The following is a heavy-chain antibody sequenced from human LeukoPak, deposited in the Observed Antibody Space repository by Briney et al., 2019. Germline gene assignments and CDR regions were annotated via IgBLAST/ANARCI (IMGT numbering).Heavy chain of an antibody. CDR2: IYSSGST. J-gene: IGHJ4*02. V-gene: IGHV4-59*01. CDR1: SGYISSYY. CDR3: ARSFYGSGIFFDY. Sequence: SETLSLTCTVSSGYISSYYWNWIRQSPGKGLEWIGYIYSSGSTDYNPSLKTRVTISLDTSKNQFSLKLTSVTAADTAVYFCARSFYGSGIFFDYWGQGTQVTVSS. D-gene: IGHD3-10*01.